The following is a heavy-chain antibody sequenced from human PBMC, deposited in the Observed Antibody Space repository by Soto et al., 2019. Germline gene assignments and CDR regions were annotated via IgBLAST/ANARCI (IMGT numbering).Heavy chain of an antibody. J-gene: IGHJ6*03. CDR2: IYSGGST. CDR1: GFTVSSNY. CDR3: AREIGRGAAQTNYMDV. V-gene: IGHV3-66*01. Sequence: EVQLAESGGGLVQPGGSLRLSCAASGFTVSSNYMSWVRQAPGKGLEWVSVIYSGGSTFYADSVQGRFTISRDNSKNTVYLQMNSLRAEEAGVYYCAREIGRGAAQTNYMDVCGKGTTVTVS. D-gene: IGHD6-6*01.